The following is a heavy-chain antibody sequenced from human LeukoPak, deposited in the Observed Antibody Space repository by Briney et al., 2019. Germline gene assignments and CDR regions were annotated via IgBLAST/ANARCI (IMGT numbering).Heavy chain of an antibody. CDR3: ARAIVATEWWFDP. J-gene: IGHJ5*02. Sequence: SETLSLTCTVSGGSISSYYWSWIRQPPGKGLEWIGYIYYSGSTNYNPSLKSRVTISVDTSKNQFSLKLSSVTAADTAVYYCARAIVATEWWFDPWGQGTLVTVS. CDR1: GGSISSYY. D-gene: IGHD5-12*01. CDR2: IYYSGST. V-gene: IGHV4-59*01.